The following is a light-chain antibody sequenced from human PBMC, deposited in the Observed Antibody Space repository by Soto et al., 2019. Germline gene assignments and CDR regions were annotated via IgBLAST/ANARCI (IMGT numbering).Light chain of an antibody. CDR1: SSDVESYNI. CDR3: CSYAGSSTFVV. J-gene: IGLJ2*01. Sequence: QSALTQPASVSGSPGQSITISCTGTSSDVESYNIVSWYQHHPGKAPKLMIYEVSQRPSGVSSRFSGSKSGSTASLTISGLQAEDEAHYYCCSYAGSSTFVVFGGGTKVTVL. V-gene: IGLV2-23*02. CDR2: EVS.